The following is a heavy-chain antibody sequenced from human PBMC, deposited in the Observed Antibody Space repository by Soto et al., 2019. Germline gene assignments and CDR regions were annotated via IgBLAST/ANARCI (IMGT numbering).Heavy chain of an antibody. CDR3: ARHYGAQIFDY. Sequence: SQDLSHSTIAYADSIISNSYYLCRIRQPPGKGLEWIGSFYYSGRTYYNPSLKSRVTISVDTSKNQFSLKLSSVTAADTAVYYCARHYGAQIFDYWGQGTRVT. V-gene: IGHV4-39*01. D-gene: IGHD4-17*01. CDR2: FYYSGRT. J-gene: IGHJ4*02. CDR1: ADSIISNSYY.